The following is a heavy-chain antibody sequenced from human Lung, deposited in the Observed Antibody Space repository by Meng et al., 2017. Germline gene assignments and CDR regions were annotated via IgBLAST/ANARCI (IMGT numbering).Heavy chain of an antibody. J-gene: IGHJ4*02. CDR1: GGAFSDYY. D-gene: IGHD4-11*01. V-gene: IGHV4-34*02. CDR2: INHSGST. Sequence: QGQLRGGVVGLLKSSENLSLTCVVSGGAFSDYYWSWIRQPPGKGLEWIGEINHSGSTNYNPSLESRATISVDTSQNNLSLKLSSVTAADSAVYYCARGPTTMAHDFDYWGQGTLVTVSS. CDR3: ARGPTTMAHDFDY.